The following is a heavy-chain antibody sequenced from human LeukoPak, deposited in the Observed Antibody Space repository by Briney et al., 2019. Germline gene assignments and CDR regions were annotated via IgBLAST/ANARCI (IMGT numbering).Heavy chain of an antibody. J-gene: IGHJ4*02. CDR2: IIPILGIA. Sequence: AASVKVSCKASGGTFSSYAISWVRQAPGQGLGWMGRIIPILGIANYAQKFQGRVTITADKSTSTAYMELSSLRSEDTAVYYCALGYCSGGSCYTIDYWGQGTLVTVSS. CDR3: ALGYCSGGSCYTIDY. D-gene: IGHD2-15*01. CDR1: GGTFSSYA. V-gene: IGHV1-69*04.